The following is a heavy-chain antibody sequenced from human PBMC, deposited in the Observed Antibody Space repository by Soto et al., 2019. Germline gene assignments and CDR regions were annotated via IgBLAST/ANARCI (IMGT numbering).Heavy chain of an antibody. J-gene: IGHJ4*02. CDR3: VKDIPAWRQVWGYDY. D-gene: IGHD5-18*01. Sequence: EVQLLESGGALEQPGGSLRLSCVASGFTFSAYAMCWVRQPPGKGLEWVSSIGVSDGTTYYADSVKGRFTISRDNSENTVYLQMNGLRAEDTAVHYCVKDIPAWRQVWGYDYWGQGALVTVSS. CDR2: IGVSDGTT. CDR1: GFTFSAYA. V-gene: IGHV3-23*01.